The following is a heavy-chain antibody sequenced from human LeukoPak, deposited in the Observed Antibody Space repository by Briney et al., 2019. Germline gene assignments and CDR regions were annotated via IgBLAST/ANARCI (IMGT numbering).Heavy chain of an antibody. CDR2: INHNGNVN. J-gene: IGHJ6*02. CDR3: ARGGGLDV. V-gene: IGHV3-7*03. CDR1: GFTFSSYG. D-gene: IGHD3-16*01. Sequence: GSLILSCAASGFTFSSYGMHWVRQAPGKGLEWVASINHNGNVNYYVDSVKGRFTISRDNAKNSLYLQMSNLRAEDTAVYFCARGGGLDVWGQGATVTVSS.